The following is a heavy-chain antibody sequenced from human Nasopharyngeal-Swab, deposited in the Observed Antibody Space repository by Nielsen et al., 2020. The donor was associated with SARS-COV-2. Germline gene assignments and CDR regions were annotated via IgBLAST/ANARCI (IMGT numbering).Heavy chain of an antibody. CDR3: AREEEEGTVPNNWFDP. Sequence: SETLSLTCTVSGGSISSYCWSWIRQPPGKGLEWIGYIYYSGSTNYNPSLKSRVTISVDTSKNQFSLKLSSVTAADTAVYYCAREEEEGTVPNNWFDPWGQGTLVTVSS. V-gene: IGHV4-59*01. CDR2: IYYSGST. CDR1: GGSISSYC. D-gene: IGHD4-17*01. J-gene: IGHJ5*02.